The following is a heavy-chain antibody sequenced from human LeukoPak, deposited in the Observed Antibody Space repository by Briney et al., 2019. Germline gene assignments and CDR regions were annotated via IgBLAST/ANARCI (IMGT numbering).Heavy chain of an antibody. CDR3: AKGYPLHSYVLSFGPC. J-gene: IGHJ4*02. CDR1: GLTFSDYA. Sequence: GGSLRLSCEASGLTFSDYAMHWVRQAPGKGLEWVAIISRDGSDKNYADSVKGRFTISRDNSENTLYLYMSSLRVEDTGVYFCAKGYPLHSYVLSFGPCWGQGPLVTVSS. CDR2: ISRDGSDK. D-gene: IGHD5-18*01. V-gene: IGHV3-30*18.